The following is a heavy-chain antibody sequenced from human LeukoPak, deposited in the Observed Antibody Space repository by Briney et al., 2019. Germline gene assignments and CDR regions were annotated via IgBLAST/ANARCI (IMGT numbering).Heavy chain of an antibody. CDR2: IKQDGSEK. V-gene: IGHV3-7*01. CDR3: ARDAPWGVIAAAGIFDY. J-gene: IGHJ4*02. CDR1: GFTFSSYW. Sequence: GGSLRLSCAASGFTFSSYWMSWVRQAPGKGLEWVANIKQDGSEKYYVDSVKGRFTISRDNAKNSLYLQMNSLRAEDTAVYYCARDAPWGVIAAAGIFDYWGQGTLVTVSS. D-gene: IGHD6-13*01.